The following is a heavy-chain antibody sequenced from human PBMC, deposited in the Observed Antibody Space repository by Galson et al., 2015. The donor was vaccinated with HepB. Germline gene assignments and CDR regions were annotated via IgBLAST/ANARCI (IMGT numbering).Heavy chain of an antibody. CDR2: IKQDGSEK. J-gene: IGHJ6*02. V-gene: IGHV3-7*03. Sequence: SLRLSCAASGFTFSSYWMSWVRQAPGKGLEWVANIKQDGSEKYYVDSVKGRFTISRDNAKNSLYLQMNSLRAEDTAVYYCARDPVLPKWLRFQPTTGYYYGMDVWGQGTTVTVSS. CDR1: GFTFSSYW. D-gene: IGHD5-12*01. CDR3: ARDPVLPKWLRFQPTTGYYYGMDV.